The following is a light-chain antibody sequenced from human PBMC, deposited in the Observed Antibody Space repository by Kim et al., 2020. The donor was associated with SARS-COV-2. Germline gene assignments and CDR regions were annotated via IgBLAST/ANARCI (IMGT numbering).Light chain of an antibody. J-gene: IGKJ1*01. CDR2: GAS. V-gene: IGKV3-20*01. CDR1: QTVSTNY. CDR3: QQYDGSPPWA. Sequence: DIGLTQSPGTLSLSPGERATLSCRASQTVSTNYLAWYQQNRGQAPRLLIYGASTRATGIPDRFSGSGSGTDFTLTISRVEPEDSAVYYCQQYDGSPPWAFGQVTKVDIK.